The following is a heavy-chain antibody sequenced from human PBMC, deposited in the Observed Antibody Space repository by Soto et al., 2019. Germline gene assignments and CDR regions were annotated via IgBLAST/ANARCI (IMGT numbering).Heavy chain of an antibody. J-gene: IGHJ4*02. CDR3: ARDPPLPSIAACRLGYFDY. Sequence: EVQLVESGGGLVQPGGSLRLSCAASGFTFSSYWMSWVRQAPGKGLEWVANIKQDGSEKYYVDSVKGRFTISRDNAKNSLYLQMNSLRAEDTAVYYCARDPPLPSIAACRLGYFDYWGQGTLVTVSS. CDR1: GFTFSSYW. V-gene: IGHV3-7*01. D-gene: IGHD6-6*01. CDR2: IKQDGSEK.